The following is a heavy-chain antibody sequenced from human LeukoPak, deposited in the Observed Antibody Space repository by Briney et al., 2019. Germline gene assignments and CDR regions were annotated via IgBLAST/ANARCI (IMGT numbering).Heavy chain of an antibody. Sequence: PGGSLRLSCVASGFTFTNNWMTWFRQAPGKGLEWVANVNEDGSEEHYLDSVKGRFTISRDNAKNSVYLQMNNLRVEETAVYYCARGRGWIDPWGQGTLVTVSS. CDR1: GFTFTNNW. D-gene: IGHD5-24*01. CDR2: VNEDGSEE. V-gene: IGHV3-7*01. J-gene: IGHJ5*02. CDR3: ARGRGWIDP.